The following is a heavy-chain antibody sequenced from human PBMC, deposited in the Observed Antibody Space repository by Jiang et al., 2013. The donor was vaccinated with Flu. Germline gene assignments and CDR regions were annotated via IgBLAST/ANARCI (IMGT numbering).Heavy chain of an antibody. Sequence: QLLESGGDLVQPGGSLRVSCAASGFVVSSYTMTWVRQAPGKGLEWVSSISFSGGATYYAGSVKGRFTISRDTAENTLFLQMNSLRAEDTAFYYCAKDLSNDHTIYLFDTWGQGTLVTVSS. CDR2: ISFSGGAT. CDR1: GFVVSSYT. J-gene: IGHJ5*02. V-gene: IGHV3-23*01. D-gene: IGHD1-1*01. CDR3: AKDLSNDHTIYLFDT.